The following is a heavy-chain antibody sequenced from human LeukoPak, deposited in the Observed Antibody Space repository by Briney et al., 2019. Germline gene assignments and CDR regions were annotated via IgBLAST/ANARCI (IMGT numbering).Heavy chain of an antibody. D-gene: IGHD2-15*01. CDR3: GKVRLEDSATGY. J-gene: IGHJ4*02. Sequence: GGSLRLSCAASGFTFSSYAMSWVRQAPGKGLEWVSAISGSGGSTYYADSVKGRFTISRDNSKNTLYLQMNSLRAEDTAIYYCGKVRLEDSATGYWGQGTLVTVSS. CDR2: ISGSGGST. CDR1: GFTFSSYA. V-gene: IGHV3-23*01.